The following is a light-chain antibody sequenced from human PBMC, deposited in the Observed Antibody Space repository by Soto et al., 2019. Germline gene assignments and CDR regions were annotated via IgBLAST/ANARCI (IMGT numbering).Light chain of an antibody. V-gene: IGKV1-5*03. CDR3: QQYNTCS. J-gene: IGKJ2*01. CDR2: KTS. CDR1: QSLNSW. Sequence: DIQMTQSPSTLSASVGDRVSITCRASQSLNSWLAWYQQKPGKAPKLLIYKTSTLESGVPSRFSGSVSGTEFTLTISILQPDDFATYYCQQYNTCSFGQGTKLELK.